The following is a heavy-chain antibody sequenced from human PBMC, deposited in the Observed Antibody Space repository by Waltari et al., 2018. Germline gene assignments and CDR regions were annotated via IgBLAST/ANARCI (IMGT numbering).Heavy chain of an antibody. CDR3: ARHELGISQFYYNMYV. Sequence: HVQLVQSGAEVKTPGSAVKVSCKASGGSVGGHGISWVRQAPGQGLEWMGVIIPMFGIPEYSQKFQDRLTITADESTNTAYMELSSLSSEDTAIYYCARHELGISQFYYNMYVWGQGTTVTISS. D-gene: IGHD3-16*01. CDR1: GGSVGGHG. J-gene: IGHJ6*02. CDR2: IIPMFGIP. V-gene: IGHV1-69*12.